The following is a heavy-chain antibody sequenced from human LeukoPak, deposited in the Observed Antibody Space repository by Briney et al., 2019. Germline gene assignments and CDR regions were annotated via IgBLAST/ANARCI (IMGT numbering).Heavy chain of an antibody. CDR1: GFTFTSSA. D-gene: IGHD3-16*01. V-gene: IGHV3-9*01. CDR3: AKDFYRLGEFDAFDN. CDR2: ISWNSGRI. J-gene: IGHJ3*02. Sequence: GGSLRLSCVASGFTFTSSAMSWVRQAPGKGLEWVSGISWNSGRIGYADSVKGRFTISRDNAKNSLYLQMNSLRVEDTALYYCAKDFYRLGEFDAFDNWGQGTMVTVSS.